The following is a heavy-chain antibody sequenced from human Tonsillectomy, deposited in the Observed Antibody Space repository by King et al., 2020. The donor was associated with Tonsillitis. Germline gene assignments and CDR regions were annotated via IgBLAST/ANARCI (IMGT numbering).Heavy chain of an antibody. J-gene: IGHJ4*02. CDR3: ARGLYPHSSNLFEY. D-gene: IGHD4-11*01. CDR1: GFTYGGYG. CDR2: INWNGGST. Sequence: VQLVESGGGVVQPGGSLRLSCEASGFTYGGYGMSWVRQAPGKGLEWVSGINWNGGSTCYADSVKGRFTISRDNAKNTLHLQMNSLRDEDTALYHCARGLYPHSSNLFEYWGQGPVVTLSS. V-gene: IGHV3-20*01.